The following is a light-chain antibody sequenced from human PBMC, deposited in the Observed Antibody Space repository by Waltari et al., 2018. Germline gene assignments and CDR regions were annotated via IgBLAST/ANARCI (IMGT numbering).Light chain of an antibody. V-gene: IGKV3-11*01. Sequence: EIVLTHSTATLSLSPGERATLSCRASQSVSSYLDWYQKKPGQAPRLLIYDASNRATGIPARFSGSGSGTDFTLTISSLEPEDFAVYYCQQRSNWPGLTFGGGTKVEIK. CDR3: QQRSNWPGLT. CDR1: QSVSSY. J-gene: IGKJ4*01. CDR2: DAS.